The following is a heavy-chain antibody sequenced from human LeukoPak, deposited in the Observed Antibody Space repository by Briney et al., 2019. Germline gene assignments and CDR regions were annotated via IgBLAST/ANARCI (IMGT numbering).Heavy chain of an antibody. CDR3: VRVSQDDDYCDSPVQAALDL. D-gene: IGHD3-22*01. CDR1: GFSFITHS. Sequence: GGSLRLFCAASGFSFITHSMNWVCQSPGKGLEWVSSISSRSSYIHYADSMKGRFTISRDNAKNSLYLQMSRLRAEDTAMYYCVRVSQDDDYCDSPVQAALDLWGQGRMVTVSS. CDR2: ISSRSSYI. V-gene: IGHV3-21*06. J-gene: IGHJ3*01.